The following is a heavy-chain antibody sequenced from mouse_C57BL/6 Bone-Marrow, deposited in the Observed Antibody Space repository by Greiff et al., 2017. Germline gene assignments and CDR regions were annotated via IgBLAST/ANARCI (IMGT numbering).Heavy chain of an antibody. J-gene: IGHJ3*01. Sequence: QVQLQQSGAELVRPGASVTLSCKASGYTFPDYEMHWVKQTPVHGLEWIGAIDPETGGTAYNQKFKGKAILTADKSSSTAYMELRSLTSEDSAVYYWTQSYYGYDVFAYWGQGTRVTVSA. V-gene: IGHV1-15*01. D-gene: IGHD2-2*01. CDR3: TQSYYGYDVFAY. CDR2: IDPETGGT. CDR1: GYTFPDYE.